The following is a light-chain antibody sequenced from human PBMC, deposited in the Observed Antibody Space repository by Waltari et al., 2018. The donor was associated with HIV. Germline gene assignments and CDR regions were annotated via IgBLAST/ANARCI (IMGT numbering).Light chain of an antibody. CDR3: SSYAGSDSPYV. J-gene: IGLJ1*01. CDR2: EVN. CDR1: SSDVGGYNY. V-gene: IGLV2-8*01. Sequence: QSALTQPPSASGSPGQSVTIFCTGTSSDVGGYNYVSWYQQHPDKAPKLNIFEVNKRPSGVPDRFSGSKSGNTASLTVSGLQAEDEADYYCSSYAGSDSPYVFGSGTTVTVL.